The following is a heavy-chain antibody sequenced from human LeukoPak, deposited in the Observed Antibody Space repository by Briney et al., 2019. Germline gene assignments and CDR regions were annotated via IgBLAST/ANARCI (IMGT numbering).Heavy chain of an antibody. CDR3: AREGSLRSGGSCQYNYYGMDV. V-gene: IGHV3-66*01. J-gene: IGHJ6*02. D-gene: IGHD2-15*01. Sequence: GGSLRLSCAASGFTVSSNYMSWVRQAPGKGLEWVSVIYSGGSTYYADSVKGRFTISRDNSKNTLYLQMNSLRAEDTAVYYCAREGSLRSGGSCQYNYYGMDVWGQGTTVTVSS. CDR1: GFTVSSNY. CDR2: IYSGGST.